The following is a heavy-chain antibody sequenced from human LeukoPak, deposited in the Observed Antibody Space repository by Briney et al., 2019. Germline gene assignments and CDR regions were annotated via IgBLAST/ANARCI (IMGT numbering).Heavy chain of an antibody. V-gene: IGHV4-59*01. Sequence: SETLSLTCTVSGGSISSYYWSWIRQPPGKGLEWIGYIYYSGSTKYNPSLKSRVNISVDTSKSQFSQKLSSVTAADTAVYYCARDKDTSSCLDYWGQGTLVTVSS. CDR3: ARDKDTSSCLDY. CDR2: IYYSGST. J-gene: IGHJ4*02. CDR1: GGSISSYY. D-gene: IGHD6-13*01.